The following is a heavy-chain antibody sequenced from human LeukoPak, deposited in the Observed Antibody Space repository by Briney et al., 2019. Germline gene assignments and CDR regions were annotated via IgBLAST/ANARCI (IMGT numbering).Heavy chain of an antibody. CDR1: GFTFSSYG. CDR2: ISFDETNK. CDR3: AKDSSADDSSGYSYYFDY. V-gene: IGHV3-30*18. J-gene: IGHJ4*02. Sequence: GGSLRLSCAASGFTFSSYGMHCVRQAPGKGLEWVAVISFDETNKYYADSVKGRFTISRDNSKNTLYLQMNSLRAEDTAVYYCAKDSSADDSSGYSYYFDYWGQGTLVTVSS. D-gene: IGHD3-22*01.